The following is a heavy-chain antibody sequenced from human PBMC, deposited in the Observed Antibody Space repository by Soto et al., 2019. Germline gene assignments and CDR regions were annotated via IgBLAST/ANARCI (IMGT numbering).Heavy chain of an antibody. Sequence: ASVKVSFYASRYTFTSYYMHSVRQAPGQGLEWMGWINPNSGGTNYAQKFQGWVTMTRDTSISTAYMELSRLRSDDTAVYYCARGRPYYYDSSGHYGMDVWGQGTTVTVSS. CDR3: ARGRPYYYDSSGHYGMDV. CDR2: INPNSGGT. V-gene: IGHV1-2*04. J-gene: IGHJ6*02. CDR1: RYTFTSYY. D-gene: IGHD3-22*01.